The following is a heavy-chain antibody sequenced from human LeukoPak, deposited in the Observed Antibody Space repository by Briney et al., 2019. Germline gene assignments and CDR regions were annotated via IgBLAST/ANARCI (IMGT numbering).Heavy chain of an antibody. Sequence: PGGSLRLSCAASGFTFSSYAMHWVRQAPGKGLEWVAVISYVGSNKYYADSVKGRFTISRDNSKNTLYLQMNSLRAEDTGVYYCARVIVGASGDYFDYWGQGNLVTVSS. D-gene: IGHD1-26*01. J-gene: IGHJ4*02. CDR1: GFTFSSYA. CDR3: ARVIVGASGDYFDY. CDR2: ISYVGSNK. V-gene: IGHV3-30*01.